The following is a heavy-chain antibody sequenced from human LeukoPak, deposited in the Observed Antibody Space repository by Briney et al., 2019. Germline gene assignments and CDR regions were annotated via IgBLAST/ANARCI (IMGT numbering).Heavy chain of an antibody. CDR2: INPNSGGT. D-gene: IGHD2-2*01. V-gene: IGHV1-2*02. J-gene: IGHJ6*02. CDR1: GYTFTGYY. Sequence: ASVKVSCKASGYTFTGYYMHWVRQAPGQGLEWMGWINPNSGGTNYAQKFQGRVTMTRNTSISTAYMELSSLRSEDTAVYYCARGLVPAATFYYYYYGMDVWGQGTTVTVSS. CDR3: ARGLVPAATFYYYYYGMDV.